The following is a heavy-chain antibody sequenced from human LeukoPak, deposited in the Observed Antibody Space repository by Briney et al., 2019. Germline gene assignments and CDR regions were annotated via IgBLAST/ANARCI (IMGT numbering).Heavy chain of an antibody. Sequence: SSETLSLTCTVSGGSISSYYWTWIRQPPGKGLEWIGCIYYSGSTNYNPSLKSRVTISVDTSKNQFSLKLSSVTAADTAVYYCARQGYNTYRFAPWGQGTLVTVSS. V-gene: IGHV4-59*01. CDR2: IYYSGST. CDR1: GGSISSYY. J-gene: IGHJ5*02. CDR3: ARQGYNTYRFAP. D-gene: IGHD1-14*01.